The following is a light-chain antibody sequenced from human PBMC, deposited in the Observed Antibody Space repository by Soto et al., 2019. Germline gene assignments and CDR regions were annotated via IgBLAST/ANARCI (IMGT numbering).Light chain of an antibody. CDR3: GGDHGSWSEYV. J-gene: IGLJ2*01. CDR1: SGYSNDK. V-gene: IGLV9-49*01. Sequence: QSVLTQPPSASASLGDSVTLTCTLSSGYSNDKVDWYQHKPGKGTRSVMRVGAVGVVGSRGAGITDRFSVLGSGLNRYLTIKNVQEEDEGDYHCGGDHGSWSEYVFGGGTKLTVL. CDR2: VGAVGVVG.